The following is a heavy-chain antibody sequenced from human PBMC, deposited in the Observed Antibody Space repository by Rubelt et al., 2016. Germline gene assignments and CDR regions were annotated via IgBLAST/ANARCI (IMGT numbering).Heavy chain of an antibody. Sequence: QVQLQESGPGLVKPSETLSLTCTVSGGSISSYYWSWIRQPPGKGLEWIGYIYYSGSTNSHPSPKNQFSLMLGSVTAADTAVYYCARGGGATTVVTPFWFDPWGQGTLVTVSS. CDR3: ARGGGATTVVTPFWFDP. CDR2: IYYSGST. V-gene: IGHV4-59*01. J-gene: IGHJ5*02. D-gene: IGHD4-23*01. CDR1: GGSISSYY.